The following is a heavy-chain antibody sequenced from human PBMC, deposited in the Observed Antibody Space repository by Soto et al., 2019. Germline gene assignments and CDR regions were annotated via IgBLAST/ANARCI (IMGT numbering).Heavy chain of an antibody. CDR2: IYYSGST. D-gene: IGHD4-17*01. Sequence: PSETLSLTCTVSGGSISSYYWSWIRQPPGKGLEWIGYIYYSGSTNYNPSLKSRVTISVDTSKNQFSLKLSSVTAEDTAVYYCAKDLSRWPHYAFDSWGQGTLVTVSS. CDR1: GGSISSYY. CDR3: AKDLSRWPHYAFDS. V-gene: IGHV4-59*01. J-gene: IGHJ5*01.